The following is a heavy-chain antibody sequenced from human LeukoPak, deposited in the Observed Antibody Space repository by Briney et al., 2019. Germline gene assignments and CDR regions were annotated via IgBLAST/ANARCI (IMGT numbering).Heavy chain of an antibody. Sequence: KPSETLSLTCAVYGGSFSGYYWSWIRQPPGKGLEWIGEINHSGSTYYNPSLKSRVTISVDRSKNQFSLKLSSVPAADAAVYYCARVLLGYCSGGSCRTNWFDPWGQGTLVTVSS. V-gene: IGHV4-34*01. D-gene: IGHD2-15*01. CDR3: ARVLLGYCSGGSCRTNWFDP. CDR2: INHSGST. CDR1: GGSFSGYY. J-gene: IGHJ5*02.